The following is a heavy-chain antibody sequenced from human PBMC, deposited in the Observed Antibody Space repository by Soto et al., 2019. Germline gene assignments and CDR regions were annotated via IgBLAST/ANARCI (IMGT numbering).Heavy chain of an antibody. V-gene: IGHV4-4*07. D-gene: IGHD3-10*01. CDR2: IYTSGST. J-gene: IGHJ6*02. Sequence: PSETLSLTCTVSGGSISSYYCSWIRQPAGKGLEWIGRIYTSGSTNYNPSLKSRVTMSVDTSKNQFSLKLSSVTAADTAVYYCAREVLWFGELNGMDVWGQGTTVTVYS. CDR1: GGSISSYY. CDR3: AREVLWFGELNGMDV.